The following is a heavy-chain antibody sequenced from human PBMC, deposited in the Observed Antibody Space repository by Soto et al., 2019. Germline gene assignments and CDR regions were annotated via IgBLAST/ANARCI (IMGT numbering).Heavy chain of an antibody. J-gene: IGHJ5*02. CDR2: IYYSGST. V-gene: IGHV4-31*03. D-gene: IGHD4-17*01. CDR3: ARRPHVTVKDHNWFDP. CDR1: GGSISSGGYY. Sequence: SETLSLTCTVSGGSISSGGYYWSWIRQHPGKGLEWIGYIYYSGSTYYNPSLKSRVTISVDTSKNQFSLKLSSVTAADTAVYYCARRPHVTVKDHNWFDPWGQGTLVTVSS.